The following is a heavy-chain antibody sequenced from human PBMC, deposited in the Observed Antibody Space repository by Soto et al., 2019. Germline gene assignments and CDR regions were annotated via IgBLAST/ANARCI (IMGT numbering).Heavy chain of an antibody. Sequence: QVQLVESGGGVVQPGRSLRLSCAASGFTFSSYAMHWVRQAPGKGLEWVAVISYDGSNKYYADSVKGRFTISRDNSKNTLYRQMNSLRAEDTSVYYGARPLWRDDYNWGYFDLWGRGTLVTVSS. CDR1: GFTFSSYA. D-gene: IGHD4-4*01. CDR3: ARPLWRDDYNWGYFDL. CDR2: ISYDGSNK. V-gene: IGHV3-30-3*01. J-gene: IGHJ2*01.